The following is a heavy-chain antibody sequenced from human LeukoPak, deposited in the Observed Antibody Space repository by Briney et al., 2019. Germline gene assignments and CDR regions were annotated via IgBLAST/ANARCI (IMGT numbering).Heavy chain of an antibody. Sequence: VASVKVSCKASGYTFTSYDINWVRQATGQGLEWMGWMNPNSGNTGYAQKFQGRVTMTRSTSISTAYMELSSLRSEDTAVYYCARVLPIAAAALRGFDYWGQGTLVTVSS. D-gene: IGHD6-13*01. CDR3: ARVLPIAAAALRGFDY. V-gene: IGHV1-8*01. J-gene: IGHJ4*02. CDR1: GYTFTSYD. CDR2: MNPNSGNT.